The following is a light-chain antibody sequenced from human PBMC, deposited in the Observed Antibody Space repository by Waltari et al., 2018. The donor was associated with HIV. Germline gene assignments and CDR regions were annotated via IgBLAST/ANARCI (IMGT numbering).Light chain of an antibody. J-gene: IGKJ4*01. Sequence: DILMTQSPDSLAVSLGERATINCKARQTLLYSSNNKNYLAWYQHKPGQPPKLLIYWASTRQSGVPDRFSGSGSGTNFNLTINKLQAEDVATYYCQQYYRTPLTFGGGTKVGI. V-gene: IGKV4-1*01. CDR2: WAS. CDR3: QQYYRTPLT. CDR1: QTLLYSSNNKNY.